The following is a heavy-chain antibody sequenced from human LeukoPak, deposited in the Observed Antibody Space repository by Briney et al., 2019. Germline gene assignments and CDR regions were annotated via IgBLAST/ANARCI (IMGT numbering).Heavy chain of an antibody. CDR1: GYTLTRYV. Sequence: ASVTVSCKSTGYTLTRYVISWVRQAPGQGLEWMGWISAYNGNTNYAQKLQGRVTMTTDTSTSTAYMELRSLRSDDTAVYYCARCRDSSSCSYGMDVWGQGTTVTVSS. D-gene: IGHD6-13*01. CDR3: ARCRDSSSCSYGMDV. V-gene: IGHV1-18*01. J-gene: IGHJ6*02. CDR2: ISAYNGNT.